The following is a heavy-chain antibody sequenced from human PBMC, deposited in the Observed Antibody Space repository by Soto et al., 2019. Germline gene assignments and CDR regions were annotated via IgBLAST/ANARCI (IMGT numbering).Heavy chain of an antibody. Sequence: QVQLLQSGAEVKKPGASVKVSCKASGYTFATYGISWVRQAPGQGLAWMGWITPDNGYTNYAQKRQGRVTMTTDTSTSTAYMEVRSLRPDDPAVYYCARLAPCSGGTCYSRPLDSWGQGTLVTVSS. D-gene: IGHD2-15*01. CDR1: GYTFATYG. CDR3: ARLAPCSGGTCYSRPLDS. CDR2: ITPDNGYT. J-gene: IGHJ4*02. V-gene: IGHV1-18*01.